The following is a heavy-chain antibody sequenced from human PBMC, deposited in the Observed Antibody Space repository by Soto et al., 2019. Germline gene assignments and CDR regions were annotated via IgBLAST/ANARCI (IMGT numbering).Heavy chain of an antibody. D-gene: IGHD4-17*01. V-gene: IGHV3-11*01. CDR3: ATLFSDYGDSPYFDY. CDR1: GFTFSDYY. CDR2: ISSSGSTI. Sequence: PGGSLRLSCAASGFTFSDYYMSWIRQAPGKGLEWVSYISSSGSTIYYADSVKGRFTISRDNAKNSLYLQMNSLRAEDTAVYYCATLFSDYGDSPYFDYWGQGTLVTVSS. J-gene: IGHJ4*02.